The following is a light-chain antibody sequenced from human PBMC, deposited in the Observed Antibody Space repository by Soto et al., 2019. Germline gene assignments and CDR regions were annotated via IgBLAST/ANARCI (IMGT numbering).Light chain of an antibody. V-gene: IGLV2-8*01. J-gene: IGLJ3*02. CDR2: EVN. Sequence: QSALTQPPSASGSPGQSVIISCTGTSSDVGGYNYVSWYQQHPGKAPKLMIYEVNKRPSGVPDRFSGSKSGNTASLTVSGLQAEDEADYYCSSYAGSNNLVFGGGTKLTVL. CDR3: SSYAGSNNLV. CDR1: SSDVGGYNY.